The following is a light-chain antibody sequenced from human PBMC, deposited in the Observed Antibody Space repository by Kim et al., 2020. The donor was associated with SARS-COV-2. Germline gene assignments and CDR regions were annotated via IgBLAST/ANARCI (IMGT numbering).Light chain of an antibody. CDR1: SLRRFY. CDR2: YNN. V-gene: IGLV3-19*01. CDR3: NSPDSSGHHVV. Sequence: AFRKTGRIPRQGDSLRRFYANWYQQKPGQAPFLLFYYNNYRPSWIPDRFSGSNSGATSSLTITGAQAEDEGDYYCNSPDSSGHHVVFGRGTKVTVL. J-gene: IGLJ2*01.